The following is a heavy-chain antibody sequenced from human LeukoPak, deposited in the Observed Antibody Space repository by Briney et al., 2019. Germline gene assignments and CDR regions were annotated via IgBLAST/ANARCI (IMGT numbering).Heavy chain of an antibody. J-gene: IGHJ4*02. Sequence: SETLSLTCTVSGGSISSYYWSWIRQPPGKGLEWIGYIYYSGSTNYNPSLKSRVTISIDTSKNQFPLELTSLTAADTAVYYCARDNTSGSYYDYWGQGTLVTVSS. CDR2: IYYSGST. D-gene: IGHD1-26*01. CDR1: GGSISSYY. CDR3: ARDNTSGSYYDY. V-gene: IGHV4-59*01.